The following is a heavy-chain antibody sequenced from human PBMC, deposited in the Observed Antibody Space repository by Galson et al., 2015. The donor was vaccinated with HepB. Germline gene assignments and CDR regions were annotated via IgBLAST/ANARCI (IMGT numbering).Heavy chain of an antibody. D-gene: IGHD3-10*01. Sequence: QVQLQESGPGLVKPSETLSLTCTVSGGSISSYYWSWIRQPPGKGLEWIGYIYYSGSTNYNPSPKSRVTISVDTSKNQFSRKLGSGTAADTAVYYCARERGGGGITDWGQGTLVTVSS. CDR1: GGSISSYY. V-gene: IGHV4-59*12. CDR3: ARERGGGGITD. CDR2: IYYSGST. J-gene: IGHJ4*02.